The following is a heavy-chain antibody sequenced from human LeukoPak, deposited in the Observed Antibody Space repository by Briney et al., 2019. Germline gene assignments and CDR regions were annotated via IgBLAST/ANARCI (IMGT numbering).Heavy chain of an antibody. CDR2: ISGSGGST. D-gene: IGHD3-10*01. J-gene: IGHJ4*02. CDR1: GFTFSSYA. Sequence: GGSLRLSCAASGFTFSSYAMSWVRQAPGKGLEWVSAISGSGGSTYYADSVKGRFTISRDNSKNTLYLQMNSVGVEDTAVYYCARVWFGYFFQWGQGALVTVSS. CDR3: ARVWFGYFFQ. V-gene: IGHV3-23*01.